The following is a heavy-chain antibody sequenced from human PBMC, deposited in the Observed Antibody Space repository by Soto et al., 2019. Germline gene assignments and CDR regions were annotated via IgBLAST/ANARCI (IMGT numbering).Heavy chain of an antibody. J-gene: IGHJ4*02. CDR1: GFTFSSYA. D-gene: IGHD3-3*01. V-gene: IGHV3-23*01. CDR2: ITANTGST. CDR3: AKSPEWPNRYFDY. Sequence: EMQLLESGGGLVQPGGSLRLSCAASGFTFSSYAMVWVRQAPGKGLEWVSTITANTGSTAYGDSVKSRFTISRDNSKSKLYLQMNSLRVEDTAAYYCAKSPEWPNRYFDYWGQGPLVTVSS.